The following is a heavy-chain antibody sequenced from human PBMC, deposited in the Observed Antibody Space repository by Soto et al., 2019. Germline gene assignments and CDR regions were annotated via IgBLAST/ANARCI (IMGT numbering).Heavy chain of an antibody. D-gene: IGHD3-22*01. J-gene: IGHJ3*02. CDR2: IYYSGST. CDR3: ARSTYYYDSSGPPDAFDI. Sequence: PSETLSLTCTVSGGSISSYYLSWIRQPPGKGLEWIGYIYYSGSTNYNPSLKSRVTISVDTSKNQFSLKLSSVTAADTAVYYCARSTYYYDSSGPPDAFDIWGQGTMVTVSS. CDR1: GGSISSYY. V-gene: IGHV4-59*01.